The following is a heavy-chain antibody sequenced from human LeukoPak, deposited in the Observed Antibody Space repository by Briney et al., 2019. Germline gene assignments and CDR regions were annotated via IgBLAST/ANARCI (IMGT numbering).Heavy chain of an antibody. CDR1: GGSFRGYY. Sequence: PSETLSLTCTVSGGSFRGYYWSWIRQPPGEGLEWIGYIYNSENTNYNPSLKSRVTISVDTSKNQFSLKLTSVTAADTAVYYCARGGGAVPDVDYWGQGTLVTVSS. D-gene: IGHD6-19*01. CDR3: ARGGGAVPDVDY. J-gene: IGHJ4*02. V-gene: IGHV4-59*01. CDR2: IYNSENT.